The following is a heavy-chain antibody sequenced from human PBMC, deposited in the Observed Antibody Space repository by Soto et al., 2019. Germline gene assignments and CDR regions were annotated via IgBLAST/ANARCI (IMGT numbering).Heavy chain of an antibody. Sequence: SETLSLTCTVSGGSISSGDYYWSWIRQPPGKGLEWIGYIYYSGSTYYNPSLKSRVTISVDTSKNQFSLKLSPVTAADTAVYYCARASLWFGESPWGQGTLVTVSS. D-gene: IGHD3-10*01. CDR3: ARASLWFGESP. V-gene: IGHV4-30-4*01. CDR2: IYYSGST. J-gene: IGHJ4*02. CDR1: GGSISSGDYY.